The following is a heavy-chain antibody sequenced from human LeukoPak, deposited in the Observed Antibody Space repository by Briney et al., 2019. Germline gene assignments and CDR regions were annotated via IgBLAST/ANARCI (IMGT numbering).Heavy chain of an antibody. D-gene: IGHD1-26*01. J-gene: IGHJ4*02. CDR1: GFTFSSYE. Sequence: PGGSLRLSCAASGFTFSSYEMNWVRQAPGKGLEWVSYISSSGSTIYYADSVKGRFTISRDNAKNSLYLQMNSLRAEDTAVYYCARVGWELLLLDGYSRCLDYWGQGTLVTVSS. CDR2: ISSSGSTI. V-gene: IGHV3-48*03. CDR3: ARVGWELLLLDGYSRCLDY.